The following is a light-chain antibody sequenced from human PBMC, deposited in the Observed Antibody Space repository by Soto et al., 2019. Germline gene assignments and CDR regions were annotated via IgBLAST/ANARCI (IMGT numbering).Light chain of an antibody. CDR3: SSFTSRFTFNYI. J-gene: IGLJ1*01. CDR1: SSDVGGYNY. V-gene: IGLV2-14*01. CDR2: EVT. Sequence: QSALTQPASVSGSPGQSITISCTGTSSDVGGYNYVSWYQQHPGKAPKIIIYEVTNRPSGVSNRFSGSKSGNTASLTISGLQAEDDADYYCSSFTSRFTFNYIFGTGTKGTVL.